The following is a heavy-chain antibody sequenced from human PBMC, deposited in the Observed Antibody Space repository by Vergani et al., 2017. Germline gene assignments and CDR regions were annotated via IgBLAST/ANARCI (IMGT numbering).Heavy chain of an antibody. V-gene: IGHV4-59*01. CDR1: GGSISSYY. D-gene: IGHD3-22*01. J-gene: IGHJ4*02. CDR2: IYYSGST. CDR3: ARGSRITMIVVVTATRDYFDY. Sequence: QVQLQESGPGLVKPSETLSLTCTVSGGSISSYYWSWIRQPPGKGLEWIGYIYYSGSTNYNPSLKSRVTISVDTSKNQFSLKLSSVTAADTAVYYCARGSRITMIVVVTATRDYFDYWGQGTLVTVSS.